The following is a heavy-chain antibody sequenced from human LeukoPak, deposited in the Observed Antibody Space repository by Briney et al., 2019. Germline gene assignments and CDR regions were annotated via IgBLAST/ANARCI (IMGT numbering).Heavy chain of an antibody. J-gene: IGHJ3*02. CDR2: ISSRGSYT. CDR3: ARIDAFDI. CDR1: GFTFSNYN. V-gene: IGHV3-21*06. Sequence: GGSLGLSCAASGFTFSNYNMNWVRQAPGKGLEWVSYISSRGSYTYYADSVKGRFTISRDNAKNSLYLQMNSLRAEDTAVYYCARIDAFDIWGQGTMVTVSS.